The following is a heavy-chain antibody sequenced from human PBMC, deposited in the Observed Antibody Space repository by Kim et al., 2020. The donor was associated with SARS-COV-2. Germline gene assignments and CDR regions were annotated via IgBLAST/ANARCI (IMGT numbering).Heavy chain of an antibody. V-gene: IGHV4-39*01. Sequence: TSYTPSHKSRVTISVDTSKNQFSLKLSSVTAADTAVYYCASRQWYRGFDYWGQGTLVTVSS. D-gene: IGHD6-19*01. CDR3: ASRQWYRGFDY. CDR2: T. J-gene: IGHJ4*02.